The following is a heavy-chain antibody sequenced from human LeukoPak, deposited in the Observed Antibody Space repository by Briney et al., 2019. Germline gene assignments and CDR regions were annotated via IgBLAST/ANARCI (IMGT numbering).Heavy chain of an antibody. CDR2: ITGNGVNT. CDR1: GLPFGSYG. CDR3: AKSKMVRGVIITYYFDY. Sequence: GGSLRLSCAVSGLPFGSYGMTWVRQAPGKGLEWVAGITGNGVNTYYADSVKGRFTISRDNSKNTLYLQMNSLRAEDTAVYYCAKSKMVRGVIITYYFDYWGQGTLVTVSS. V-gene: IGHV3-23*01. D-gene: IGHD3-10*01. J-gene: IGHJ4*02.